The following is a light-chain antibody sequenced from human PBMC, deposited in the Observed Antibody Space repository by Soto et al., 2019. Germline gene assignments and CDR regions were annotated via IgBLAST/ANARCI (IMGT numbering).Light chain of an antibody. V-gene: IGLV4-60*02. CDR1: SGHSSYI. CDR3: ETWDSNTHV. Sequence: QSVLTQSSSASASLGSSVKLTCTLSSGHSSYIIAWHQQQPGKAPRYLMKLEGSGSYNKGSGVPDRFSGSSSGADRYLTISNLQFEDEADYYCETWDSNTHVFGGGPKLTVL. J-gene: IGLJ3*02. CDR2: LEGSGSY.